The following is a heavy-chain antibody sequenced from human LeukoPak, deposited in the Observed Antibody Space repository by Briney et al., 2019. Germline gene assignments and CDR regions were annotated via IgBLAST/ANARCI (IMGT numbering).Heavy chain of an antibody. CDR2: ISRSGGRT. J-gene: IGHJ4*02. CDR1: GFTFSSYA. CDR3: AKDHELWFWEYYFDY. D-gene: IGHD3-10*01. V-gene: IGHV3-23*01. Sequence: GGSLRLSCAASGFTFSSYAMSWVRQAPGRGLEWVSAISRSGGRTYYGDSVKGRFTISRDNSKNTLYLQMNSLRAEDTAVYYCAKDHELWFWEYYFDYWGQGTLVTVSS.